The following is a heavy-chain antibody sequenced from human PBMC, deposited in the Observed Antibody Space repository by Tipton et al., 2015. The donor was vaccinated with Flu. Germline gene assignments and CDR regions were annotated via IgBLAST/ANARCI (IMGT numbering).Heavy chain of an antibody. CDR2: INQGGSDK. D-gene: IGHD2-2*01. V-gene: IGHV3-7*03. CDR3: ARSPVVVVPAAMFDP. CDR1: GFTLGDHS. Sequence: SLRLSCTASGFTLGDHSMSWVRQAPGKGLEWVANINQGGSDKHYVDSVRGRFTISRDNAKNSVYLQMNSLRDDDTAVYYCARSPVVVVPAAMFDPWGQGTLVTVTS. J-gene: IGHJ5*02.